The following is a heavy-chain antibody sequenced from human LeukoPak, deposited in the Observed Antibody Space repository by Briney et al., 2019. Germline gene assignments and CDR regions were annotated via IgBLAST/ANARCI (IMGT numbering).Heavy chain of an antibody. V-gene: IGHV1-18*01. CDR3: ARDRPPNYYGSGSYYNGDY. CDR2: ISAYNGNT. J-gene: IGHJ4*02. Sequence: ASVKVSCKASGYTFTSYGISWVRQAPGQGLEWMGWISAYNGNTNYAQKLQGRVTMTTDTSTSTAYMELRSLRSDDTAVYYCARDRPPNYYGSGSYYNGDYWGQGTLVTVPS. CDR1: GYTFTSYG. D-gene: IGHD3-10*01.